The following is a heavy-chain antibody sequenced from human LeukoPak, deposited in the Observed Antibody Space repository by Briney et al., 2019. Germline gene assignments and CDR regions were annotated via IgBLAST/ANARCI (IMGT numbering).Heavy chain of an antibody. CDR1: GYTFTSYG. V-gene: IGHV1-18*01. CDR3: ARDNYYRSGSFIRWFDP. CDR2: ISGYNGNT. Sequence: ASVKVSCKASGYTFTSYGISWVRQAPGQGLEWMEWISGYNGNTNYAQKLQGRVTMTTDTSTSTAYMELRSLRSDDTAVYYCARDNYYRSGSFIRWFDPWGQGTLVTVSS. D-gene: IGHD3-10*01. J-gene: IGHJ5*02.